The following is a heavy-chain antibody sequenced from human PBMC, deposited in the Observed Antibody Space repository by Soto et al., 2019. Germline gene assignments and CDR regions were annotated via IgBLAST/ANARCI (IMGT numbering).Heavy chain of an antibody. CDR1: GFTFSSYA. J-gene: IGHJ4*02. D-gene: IGHD6-19*01. Sequence: QVQLVESGGGVVQPGRSLRLSCAASGFTFSSYAMHWVRRAPGKGLEWVAVISYDGSNKYYADSVKGRFTISRDNSKNTLYLQMNSLRAEDTAVYYCARDQQKTIAVAGTPDYWGQGTLVTVSS. CDR3: ARDQQKTIAVAGTPDY. V-gene: IGHV3-30-3*01. CDR2: ISYDGSNK.